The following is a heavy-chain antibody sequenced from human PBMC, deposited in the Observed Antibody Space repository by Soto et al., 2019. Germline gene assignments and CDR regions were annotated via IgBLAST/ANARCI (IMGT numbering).Heavy chain of an antibody. J-gene: IGHJ4*02. CDR3: ARGFYSYDSGSYPVYYFDY. V-gene: IGHV1-8*01. Sequence: ASVKVSCKASGYTFTSYDINWVRQATGQGLEWMGWMNPNSGNTGYAQKFQGRVTMTRNTSISTAYMELSSLRSEDTAVYYCARGFYSYDSGSYPVYYFDYWGQGILVTVSS. CDR1: GYTFTSYD. CDR2: MNPNSGNT. D-gene: IGHD3-10*01.